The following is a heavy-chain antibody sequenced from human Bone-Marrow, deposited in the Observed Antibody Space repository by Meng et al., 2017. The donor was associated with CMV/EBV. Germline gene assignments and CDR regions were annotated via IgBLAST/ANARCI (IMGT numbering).Heavy chain of an antibody. CDR3: AREGAVVPAALRQGRYFQH. Sequence: AETLSLTCAASGFTFSSYSMNWVRQAPGKGLEWVSSISSSSSNIYYADSVKGRFTISRDNAKNSLYLQMNSLRAEDTAVYYCAREGAVVPAALRQGRYFQHWGQGTLVTVSS. CDR2: ISSSSSNI. CDR1: GFTFSSYS. J-gene: IGHJ1*01. V-gene: IGHV3-21*01. D-gene: IGHD2-2*01.